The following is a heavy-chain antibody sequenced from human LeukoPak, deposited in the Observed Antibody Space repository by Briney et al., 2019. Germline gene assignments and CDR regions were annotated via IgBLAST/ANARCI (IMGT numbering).Heavy chain of an antibody. V-gene: IGHV1-2*02. CDR3: ARDKGQYGSGTRGFTWFDP. J-gene: IGHJ5*02. CDR2: INPNSGGT. CDR1: GYTFTGYY. D-gene: IGHD3-10*01. Sequence: ASVKVSCKASGYTFTGYYMHWVRQAPGQGLEWMGWINPNSGGTKYAQKSQGRVTMTRDTSISTAYMELSRLRSDDTAVYYCARDKGQYGSGTRGFTWFDPWGQGTLVTVSS.